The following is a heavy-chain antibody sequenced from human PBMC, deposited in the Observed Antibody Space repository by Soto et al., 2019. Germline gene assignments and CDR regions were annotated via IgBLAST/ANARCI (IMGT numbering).Heavy chain of an antibody. CDR1: GGSISSSNW. CDR2: IYHSGST. V-gene: IGHV4-4*02. J-gene: IGHJ4*02. CDR3: ARYPDDYGDYGGDY. D-gene: IGHD4-17*01. Sequence: QVQLQESGPGLVKPSGTLSLTCAVSGGSISSSNWWSWVRQPPGKGLEWIEEIYHSGSTNYNPSLKSRVTISVDKSKNQFTLKLSSVTGADTAVYYCARYPDDYGDYGGDYWGQGTLVTVSS.